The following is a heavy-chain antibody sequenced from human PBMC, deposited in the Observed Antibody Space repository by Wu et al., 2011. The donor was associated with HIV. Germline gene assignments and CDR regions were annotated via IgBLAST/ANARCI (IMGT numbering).Heavy chain of an antibody. D-gene: IGHD2-21*01. CDR3: ARDFGGDEDS. CDR1: VDSFNSYG. V-gene: IGHV1-69*06. J-gene: IGHJ4*02. Sequence: LVQSGAEVKKPGSSLKVSCKASVDSFNSYGISWVRQAPGQGLEWMGGIIPMFGTAKYAQKFQGRVTITADKSTSTAYMELSSLRSEDTAVYYCARDFGGDEDSWGQGTLVTVSS. CDR2: IIPMFGTA.